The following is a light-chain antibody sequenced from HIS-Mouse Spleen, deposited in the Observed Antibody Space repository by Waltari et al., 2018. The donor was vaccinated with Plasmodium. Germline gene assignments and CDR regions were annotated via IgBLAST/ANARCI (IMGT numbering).Light chain of an antibody. Sequence: SYELTQPPSVSVSPVQTARITCSGDALPKKYAYWYQQKSGQAPVLVIYEDSKRPSGIPERFSGSSSGTMATVTISGAQVEDEADYYCYSTDSSGNHRVFGGGTKLTVL. V-gene: IGLV3-10*01. CDR1: ALPKKY. CDR3: YSTDSSGNHRV. J-gene: IGLJ3*02. CDR2: EDS.